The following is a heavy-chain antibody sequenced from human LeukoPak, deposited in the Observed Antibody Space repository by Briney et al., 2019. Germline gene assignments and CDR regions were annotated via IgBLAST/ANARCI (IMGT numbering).Heavy chain of an antibody. CDR1: GGSISSSSYY. CDR3: ARTLVVVPAAPTDY. D-gene: IGHD2-2*01. V-gene: IGHV4-39*01. CDR2: IYYSGST. J-gene: IGHJ4*02. Sequence: TSETLSLTCTVSGGSISSSSYYWGWIRQPPGKGLEWIGSIYYSGSTYYNPSLKSRVTISVDTSKNQFPLKLSSVTAADTAVYYCARTLVVVPAAPTDYWGQGTLVTVSS.